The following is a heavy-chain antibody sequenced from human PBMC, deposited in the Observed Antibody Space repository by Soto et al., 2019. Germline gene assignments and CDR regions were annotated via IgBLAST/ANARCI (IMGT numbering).Heavy chain of an antibody. V-gene: IGHV3-64D*06. J-gene: IGHJ5*02. CDR3: VKDMSGVAYYGSGLFDP. CDR1: GFTFSSYA. Sequence: GGSLRLSCSAAGFTFSSYAMHWVRQAPGKGLEYVSAISSNGGSTYYADSVKGRFTISRDNSKNTLYLQMSSLRAEDTAVYYCVKDMSGVAYYGSGLFDPWGQGTLVTVSS. D-gene: IGHD3-10*01. CDR2: ISSNGGST.